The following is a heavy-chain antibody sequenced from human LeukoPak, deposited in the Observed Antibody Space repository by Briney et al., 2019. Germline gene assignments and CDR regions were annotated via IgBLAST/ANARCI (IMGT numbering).Heavy chain of an antibody. CDR2: ISSSGSTI. J-gene: IGHJ4*02. CDR1: GFTFSDYY. V-gene: IGHV3-11*01. Sequence: NPGGSLRLSCAASGFTFSDYYMSWIRQAPGKGLEWVSYISSSGSTIYYADSVKGRFTISRDNAKNSLYLQMNSLRAEDTALYYCARGLKWDTAMVTDYFDYWGQGTLVTVSS. CDR3: ARGLKWDTAMVTDYFDY. D-gene: IGHD5-18*01.